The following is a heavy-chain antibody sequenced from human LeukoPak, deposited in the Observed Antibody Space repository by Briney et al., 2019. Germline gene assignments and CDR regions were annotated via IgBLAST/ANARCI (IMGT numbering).Heavy chain of an antibody. CDR2: IIPIFGTA. J-gene: IGHJ6*04. D-gene: IGHD5-18*01. CDR1: GGTFSSYA. V-gene: IGHV1-69*01. CDR3: ARLHPVQGYRESGYYYYYGMDV. Sequence: SVKVSCKASGGTFSSYAISWVRQAPGQGLEWMGGIIPIFGTANYAQKFQGRVAITADESTSTAYMELSSLRSEDTAVYYCARLHPVQGYRESGYYYYYGMDVWGKGTTVTVSS.